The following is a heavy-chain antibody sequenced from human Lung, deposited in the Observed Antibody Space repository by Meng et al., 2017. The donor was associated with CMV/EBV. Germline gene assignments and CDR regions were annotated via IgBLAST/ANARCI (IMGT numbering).Heavy chain of an antibody. CDR2: IYYTGST. V-gene: IGHV4-31*03. CDR1: GGSIGSGGYY. CDR3: AREAGRDGYATPKFDY. J-gene: IGHJ4*02. D-gene: IGHD5-24*01. Sequence: QGQRQASGPGMVKPSQTLSLTCTVSGGSIGSGGYYWSWIRQHPGKGLEWIGYIYYTGSTFYNPSLKSRVTISVDTSKNQFSLKLIPATAADTAVYYCAREAGRDGYATPKFDYWGQGTLVTVSS.